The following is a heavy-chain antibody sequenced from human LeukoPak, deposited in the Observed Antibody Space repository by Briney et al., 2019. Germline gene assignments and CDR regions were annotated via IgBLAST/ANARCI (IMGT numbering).Heavy chain of an antibody. Sequence: SETLSLTCTVSGVSISSYFWSWIRQPAGEGLEWIGRIYNSGNTNYNPSLKGRVTMSLDTSKNQLYLNLRYVTAADTAIYYCVRKDGDYWGQGTLVTVSS. J-gene: IGHJ4*02. CDR1: GVSISSYF. CDR2: IYNSGNT. CDR3: VRKDGDY. V-gene: IGHV4-4*07.